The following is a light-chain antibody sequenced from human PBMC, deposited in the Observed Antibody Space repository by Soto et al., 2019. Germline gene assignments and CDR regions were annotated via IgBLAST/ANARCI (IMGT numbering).Light chain of an antibody. CDR1: PSVSSSY. J-gene: IGKJ5*01. Sequence: EIVLTQSPGTLALSPGERATISCRASPSVSSSYLAWYQQKPGQAPRLLIYGASSRATGIPDRFSGSGPGTDFTLTISSLQPEDFATYYCQQSYSTPITFGQGTRLAIK. CDR2: GAS. CDR3: QQSYSTPIT. V-gene: IGKV3-20*01.